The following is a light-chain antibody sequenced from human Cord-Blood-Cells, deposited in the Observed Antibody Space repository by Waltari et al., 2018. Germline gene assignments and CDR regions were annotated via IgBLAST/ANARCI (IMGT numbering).Light chain of an antibody. CDR2: WAS. J-gene: IGKJ4*01. Sequence: DIVMTQSPDSLAVSLGERAPINCKSSQSVLYSSNNKNYLAWYQQKPGQPPKLLIYWASTRESGVPDRFSGSGSGTDFTLTISSLQAEDVAVYYCQQYYSTPLTFGGGTKEEIK. CDR3: QQYYSTPLT. CDR1: QSVLYSSNNKNY. V-gene: IGKV4-1*01.